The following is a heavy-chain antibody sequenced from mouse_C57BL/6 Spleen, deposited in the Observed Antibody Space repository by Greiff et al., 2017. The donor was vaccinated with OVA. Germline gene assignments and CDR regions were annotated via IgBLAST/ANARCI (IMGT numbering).Heavy chain of an antibody. CDR3: ASRGNYAMDY. CDR1: GYTFTSYW. J-gene: IGHJ4*01. Sequence: VQLQQPGAELVMPGASVKLSCKASGYTFTSYWMHWVKQRPGQGLEWIGEIDPSDSYTNYNQKFKGKSTLTVDKSSSTAYMQRSSLTSEDSAVYYCASRGNYAMDYWGQGTSVTVSS. V-gene: IGHV1-69*01. CDR2: IDPSDSYT.